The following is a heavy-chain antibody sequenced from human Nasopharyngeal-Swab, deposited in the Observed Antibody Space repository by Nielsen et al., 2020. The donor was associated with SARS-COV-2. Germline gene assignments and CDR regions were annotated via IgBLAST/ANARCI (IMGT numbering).Heavy chain of an antibody. D-gene: IGHD3-9*01. CDR2: ISSSSSTI. J-gene: IGHJ5*02. CDR3: ARDGLTYYDILTGYSWFDP. V-gene: IGHV3-48*02. CDR1: GFTFSSYS. Sequence: GESLRLSCAASGFTFSSYSMNWVRQAPGKGLEWVSYISSSSSTIYYADSVKGRFTISRDNAKNSLYLQMNSLRDEDTAVYYCARDGLTYYDILTGYSWFDPWGQGTLVTVSS.